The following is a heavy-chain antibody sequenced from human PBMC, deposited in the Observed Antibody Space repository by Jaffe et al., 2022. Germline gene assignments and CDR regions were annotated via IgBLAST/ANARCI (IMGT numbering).Heavy chain of an antibody. J-gene: IGHJ4*02. CDR2: IYHSGST. CDR1: GYSISSGYY. CDR3: ARSWGIAAAQIDY. Sequence: QVQLQESGPGLVKPSETLSLTCAVSGYSISSGYYWGWIRQPPGKGLEWIGSIYHSGSTHYNLSLKSRVIISVDTSKNQFSLKLSSVTAADTAVYYCARSWGIAAAQIDYWGQGTLVTVSS. V-gene: IGHV4-38-2*01. D-gene: IGHD6-13*01.